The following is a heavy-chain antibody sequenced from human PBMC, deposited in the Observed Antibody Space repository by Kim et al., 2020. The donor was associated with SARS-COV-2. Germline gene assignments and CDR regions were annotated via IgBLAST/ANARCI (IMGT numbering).Heavy chain of an antibody. CDR3: ARDPAYSSGWSSDS. V-gene: IGHV3-15*01. Sequence: AAPVKGRFTISRDDSRNTLFLEMNSLKTEDTAVYYCARDPAYSSGWSSDSWGQGTLVSVSS. D-gene: IGHD6-19*01. J-gene: IGHJ4*02.